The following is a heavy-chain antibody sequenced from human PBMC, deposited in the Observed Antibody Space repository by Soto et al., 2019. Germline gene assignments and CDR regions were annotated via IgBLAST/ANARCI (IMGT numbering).Heavy chain of an antibody. D-gene: IGHD3-10*01. V-gene: IGHV1-69*12. J-gene: IGHJ4*02. CDR3: ARDDSDYYGSGSYSGY. CDR2: IIPIFGTA. Sequence: QVQLVQSGAEVRKPGSSVKVSCKASGGTFSSYAISWVRQAPGQGLEWMGGIIPIFGTANYAQKFQGRVTITADESTSTAYMELSSLRSEDTAVYYCARDDSDYYGSGSYSGYWGQGTLVTVSS. CDR1: GGTFSSYA.